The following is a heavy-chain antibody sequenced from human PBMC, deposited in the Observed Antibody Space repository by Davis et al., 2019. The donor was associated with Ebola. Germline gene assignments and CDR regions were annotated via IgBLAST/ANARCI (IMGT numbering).Heavy chain of an antibody. V-gene: IGHV1-2*02. CDR1: GYTFTDYY. J-gene: IGHJ4*02. Sequence: AASVKVSCKATGYTFTDYYMHWVRQAPGQGLEWMGWINPKSGDTNYAQIFQGRVTMTRDTSISTAYMDLSGLRSDDTAVYYCARGERSMGNCCDYWGQGTLVTVSP. D-gene: IGHD2/OR15-2a*01. CDR2: INPKSGDT. CDR3: ARGERSMGNCCDY.